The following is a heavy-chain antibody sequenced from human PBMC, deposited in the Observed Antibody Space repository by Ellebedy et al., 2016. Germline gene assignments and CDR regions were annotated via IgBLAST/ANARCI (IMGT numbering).Heavy chain of an antibody. CDR2: ILYDGSAK. Sequence: GGSLRLSCEASGFTFSNFVMRWVRQAPGKGLEWVALILYDGSAKYYADSVKGRFAISRDNFKNTMYLHMNVLKTEDTAVYYCAKTMLPFGGTLGYLDLWGQGALVTVSS. CDR1: GFTFSNFV. V-gene: IGHV3-30*18. D-gene: IGHD3-16*01. CDR3: AKTMLPFGGTLGYLDL. J-gene: IGHJ4*02.